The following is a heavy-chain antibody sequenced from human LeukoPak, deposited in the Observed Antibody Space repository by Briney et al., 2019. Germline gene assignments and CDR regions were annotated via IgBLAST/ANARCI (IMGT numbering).Heavy chain of an antibody. CDR2: INNDGSST. CDR3: ARVARGDYYYYYMDV. Sequence: GGSLRLSCGASGFTFSSYWMHWVRQAPGKGLVWVSRINNDGSSTSYADSVQGRFTISRDNARNTLYLQMNSLRAEDTALYYCARVARGDYYYYYMDVWGKGTTVTVSS. J-gene: IGHJ6*03. D-gene: IGHD3-10*01. V-gene: IGHV3-74*01. CDR1: GFTFSSYW.